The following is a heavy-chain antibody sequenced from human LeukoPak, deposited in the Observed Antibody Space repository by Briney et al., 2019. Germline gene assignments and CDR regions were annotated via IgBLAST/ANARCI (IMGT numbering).Heavy chain of an antibody. CDR3: VRDGGSLTLSNTGNYFDY. Sequence: PGGSLRLSCVASGFTFRNYGMHWVRQAPGKGLEWVAVIWYDGSNKFYADSVKGRFTISRDNSKNTLYLQMESLTPEDTAVYYCVRDGGSLTLSNTGNYFDYWGQGTRVTVSS. J-gene: IGHJ4*02. CDR1: GFTFRNYG. D-gene: IGHD3-16*01. CDR2: IWYDGSNK. V-gene: IGHV3-33*01.